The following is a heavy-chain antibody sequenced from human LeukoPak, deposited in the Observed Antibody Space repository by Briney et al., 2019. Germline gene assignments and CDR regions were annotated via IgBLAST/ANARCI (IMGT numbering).Heavy chain of an antibody. Sequence: GGSLRLSCAASGFTFSSYGMHWVRQAPGKGLEWISYISSSGSSMQYADSVRGRFTISRDNAKNSLYLQLNSLRAEDTAVYYCARDDYYYMDVWGKGTTVIISS. V-gene: IGHV3-48*04. CDR2: ISSSGSSM. CDR1: GFTFSSYG. CDR3: ARDDYYYMDV. J-gene: IGHJ6*03.